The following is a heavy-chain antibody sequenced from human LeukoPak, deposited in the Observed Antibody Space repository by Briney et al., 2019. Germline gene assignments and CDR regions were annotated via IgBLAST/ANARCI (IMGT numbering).Heavy chain of an antibody. CDR1: GFTFSNYA. J-gene: IGHJ3*01. CDR2: ISGDGGRT. Sequence: GGSLRLSCAASGFTFSNYAMSWVRQAPGMGLEWVSLISGDGGRTFYADSVKGRFTISRDNSKDSLYLQMNSMTTEDTALYYCAKDLASVYDAFNVWGQGTMVTVSS. V-gene: IGHV3-43*02. CDR3: AKDLASVYDAFNV.